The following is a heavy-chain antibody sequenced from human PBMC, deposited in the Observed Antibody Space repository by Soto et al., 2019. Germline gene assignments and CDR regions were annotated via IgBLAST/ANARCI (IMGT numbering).Heavy chain of an antibody. CDR1: GGTFTSYA. D-gene: IGHD6-6*01. J-gene: IGHJ6*02. CDR2: INAGNGNT. CDR3: ARDAAVTLYSSSEPSYYYYGMDV. V-gene: IGHV1-3*01. Sequence: ASVKVSCKASGGTFTSYAMHWVRQAPGQRLEWMGWINAGNGNTKYSQKFQGRVTITRDTSASTAYMELSSLRSEDTAVYYCARDAAVTLYSSSEPSYYYYGMDVWGQGSTVTVSS.